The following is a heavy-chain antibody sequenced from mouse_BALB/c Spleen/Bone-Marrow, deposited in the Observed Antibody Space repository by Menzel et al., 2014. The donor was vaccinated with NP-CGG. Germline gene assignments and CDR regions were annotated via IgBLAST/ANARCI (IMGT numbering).Heavy chain of an antibody. CDR2: IYPGDGDT. CDR1: GYAFSNSW. V-gene: IGHV1-82*01. CDR3: ARSDGYRALDY. D-gene: IGHD2-3*01. Sequence: QVQLQQSGPELVKPGASVRISSKASGYAFSNSWMNWVKQRPGQGLEWIGRIYPGDGDTYYNGKFKGKATLTADKSSSTAYMQLSSLTSVDSAVYFCARSDGYRALDYWGQGTSVTVSS. J-gene: IGHJ4*01.